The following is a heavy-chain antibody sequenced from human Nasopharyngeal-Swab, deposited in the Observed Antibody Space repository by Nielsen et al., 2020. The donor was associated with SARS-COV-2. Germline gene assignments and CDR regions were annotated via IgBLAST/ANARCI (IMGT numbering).Heavy chain of an antibody. CDR2: IKSKTDGGTT. CDR3: TTDRNYDYVWGSYRYEGY. V-gene: IGHV3-15*01. D-gene: IGHD3-16*02. CDR1: GFTFSSYA. J-gene: IGHJ4*02. Sequence: GESLKISCAASGFTFSSYAMSWVRQAPGKGLEWVGRIKSKTDGGTTDYAAPVKGRFTISRDDSKNTLYLQMNSLKTEDTAVYYCTTDRNYDYVWGSYRYEGYWGQGTLVTVSS.